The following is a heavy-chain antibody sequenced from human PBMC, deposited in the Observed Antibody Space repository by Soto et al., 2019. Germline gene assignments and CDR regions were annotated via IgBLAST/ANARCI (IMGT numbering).Heavy chain of an antibody. V-gene: IGHV1-18*01. CDR2: ISAFNANT. Sequence: QVQLVQSGPEVKKPGASVRVSCKASGYTFTNSAISWVRQAPGQGLEWMGWISAFNANTNYARKFQGRVTLDTDASTSTAYMELRRLRSDASAVDYCARDAMVRGVPHPPDYWGQGTLVTVSS. J-gene: IGHJ4*02. CDR1: GYTFTNSA. CDR3: ARDAMVRGVPHPPDY. D-gene: IGHD3-10*01.